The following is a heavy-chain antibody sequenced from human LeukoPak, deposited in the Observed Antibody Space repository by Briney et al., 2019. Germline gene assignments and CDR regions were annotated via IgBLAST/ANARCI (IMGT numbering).Heavy chain of an antibody. J-gene: IGHJ4*02. CDR2: IYHSGST. V-gene: IGHV4-38-2*01. D-gene: IGHD3-3*01. CDR3: ARHRSGYYGY. CDR1: GYSISSSYY. Sequence: SETLSLTCAVSGYSISSSYYWGWIRQPPGKGLEWIGSIYHSGSTYYNPSLKSRVTITVDTSKNQFSLKLSSVTAADTAVYYCARHRSGYYGYWGQGTLVTVSS.